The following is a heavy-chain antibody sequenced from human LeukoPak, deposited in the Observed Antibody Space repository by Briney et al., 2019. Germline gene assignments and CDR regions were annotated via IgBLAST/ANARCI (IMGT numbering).Heavy chain of an antibody. V-gene: IGHV4-30-4*08. D-gene: IGHD3-10*01. CDR1: GGSISSGDYY. J-gene: IGHJ6*03. Sequence: PSETLSLTCTVSGGSISSGDYYWSWIRQPPGKGLEWIGYIYYSGSTYYNPSLKSRVTISVDTSKNQFSLKLSSVTAADTAVYYCARDGYYGSGSPHYMHVWGKGTTVTVSS. CDR3: ARDGYYGSGSPHYMHV. CDR2: IYYSGST.